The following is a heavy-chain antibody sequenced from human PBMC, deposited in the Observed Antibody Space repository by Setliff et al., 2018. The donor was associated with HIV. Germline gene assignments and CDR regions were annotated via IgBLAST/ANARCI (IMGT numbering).Heavy chain of an antibody. V-gene: IGHV3-23*01. Sequence: PGGSLRLSCAASGFTFSSYAMNWVRQAPGLGLEWVSSISDTGDDTYSSNSVKGRFTISRDNSKNTLYLRMDSLRAEDTAVYYCTREGAYSGSYSWGIGYWGQGTLVTVSS. CDR3: TREGAYSGSYSWGIGY. CDR1: GFTFSSYA. J-gene: IGHJ4*02. D-gene: IGHD1-26*01. CDR2: ISDTGDDT.